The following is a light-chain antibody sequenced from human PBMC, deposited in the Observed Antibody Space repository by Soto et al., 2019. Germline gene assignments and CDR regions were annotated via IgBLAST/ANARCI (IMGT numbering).Light chain of an antibody. V-gene: IGKV3-20*01. J-gene: IGKJ1*01. CDR2: DAS. CDR3: QQYGSSPAT. CDR1: QSVSSY. Sequence: EIVLTQSPGTLSLSPVERATLSCRASQSVSSYLAWYQQKPGQAPRLLIYDASNRATGIPARFSGSGSGTDFTLTISRLEPEDFAVYYCQQYGSSPATFGQGTKVDIK.